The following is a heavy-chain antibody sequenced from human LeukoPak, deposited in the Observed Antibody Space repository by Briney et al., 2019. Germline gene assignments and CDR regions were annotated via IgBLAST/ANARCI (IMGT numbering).Heavy chain of an antibody. D-gene: IGHD1-26*01. Sequence: GGSLRLSCTASGFTFSDYYMSWIRQAPGKGLEWVSYISSSGSTICYADSVKGRFTISRDNAKNSLYLQMNSLRAEDTAVYSCAKFPKVGATDWGQGTLVTVSS. V-gene: IGHV3-11*04. J-gene: IGHJ4*02. CDR1: GFTFSDYY. CDR2: ISSSGSTI. CDR3: AKFPKVGATD.